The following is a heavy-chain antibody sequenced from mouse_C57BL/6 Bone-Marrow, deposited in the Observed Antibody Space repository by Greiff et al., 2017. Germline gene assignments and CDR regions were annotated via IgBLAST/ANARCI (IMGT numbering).Heavy chain of an antibody. CDR2: IDPETGGT. CDR1: GYTFTDYE. J-gene: IGHJ4*01. V-gene: IGHV1-15*01. CDR3: TRWDYDQDYYAMDY. Sequence: QVHVKQSGAELVRPGASVTLSCKASGYTFTDYEMHWVKQTPVHGLEWIGAIDPETGGTAYNQKFKGKAILTADKSSSTAYMELRSLTSEDSAVYYCTRWDYDQDYYAMDYWGQGTSVTVSS. D-gene: IGHD2-4*01.